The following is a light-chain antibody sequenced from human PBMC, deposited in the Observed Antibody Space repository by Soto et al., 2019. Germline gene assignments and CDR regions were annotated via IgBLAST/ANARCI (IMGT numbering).Light chain of an antibody. Sequence: EIVMTQSPATLSVSPGERATLSCRASQSVSGNLAWYQQKPGQAPRLLIYGASTRATGIPARFSGSGSGTEFTLTISRLQSEDFAVYYCQQYNNWPHVTFGQGNKVEIK. CDR2: GAS. V-gene: IGKV3-15*01. J-gene: IGKJ1*01. CDR1: QSVSGN. CDR3: QQYNNWPHVT.